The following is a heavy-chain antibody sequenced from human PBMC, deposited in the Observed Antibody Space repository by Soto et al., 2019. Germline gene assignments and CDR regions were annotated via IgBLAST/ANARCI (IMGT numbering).Heavy chain of an antibody. Sequence: EVQLVESGGGLVQPGRSLRLSCAASGFTFDDYAMHWVRQAPGKGLEWVSGISWNSGSIGYADSVKGRFTISRDNAKNSSNLQMNSLRDEQTALYYCAKDIPVRGAKLTAFDIWGQGTLVTVSS. CDR3: AKDIPVRGAKLTAFDI. CDR1: GFTFDDYA. CDR2: ISWNSGSI. V-gene: IGHV3-9*01. D-gene: IGHD3-10*01. J-gene: IGHJ3*02.